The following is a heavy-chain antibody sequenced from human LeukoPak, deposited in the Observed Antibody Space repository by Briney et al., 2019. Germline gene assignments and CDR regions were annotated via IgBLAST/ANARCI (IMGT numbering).Heavy chain of an antibody. Sequence: ASVKLSCKASGYTLTGYFMHWVRQAPGQGLEWMGWINPNSGGTNYAQKFQGRVTMTRDTSISTVYMELTLLTFDDTAVYYCARNYYGSGIYYNPGGYWGQGTLVTVSS. V-gene: IGHV1-2*02. J-gene: IGHJ4*02. CDR1: GYTLTGYF. CDR2: INPNSGGT. D-gene: IGHD3-10*01. CDR3: ARNYYGSGIYYNPGGY.